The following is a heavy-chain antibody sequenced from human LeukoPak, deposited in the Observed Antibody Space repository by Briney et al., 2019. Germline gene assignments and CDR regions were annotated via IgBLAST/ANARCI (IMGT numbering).Heavy chain of an antibody. CDR1: GFTFSNYW. J-gene: IGHJ4*02. V-gene: IGHV3-7*01. CDR2: IKEDGSEK. Sequence: GGSLRLSCAASGFTFSNYWMSWVRQAPGKGLEWVANIKEDGSEKYYVDSVKGRFTISRDNAKNSLYLQMNSLRAEDTAVYYCARNRPELGYCSGGSCWADSWGQGTLVTVSS. D-gene: IGHD2-15*01. CDR3: ARNRPELGYCSGGSCWADS.